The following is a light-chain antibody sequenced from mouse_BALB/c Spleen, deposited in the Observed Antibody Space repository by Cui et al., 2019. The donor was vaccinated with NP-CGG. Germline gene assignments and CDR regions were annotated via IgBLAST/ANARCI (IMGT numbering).Light chain of an antibody. V-gene: IGLV1*01. CDR2: GTN. Sequence: QAVVTQASALTASPGETVTLTCSLSTGAVTTNNHANWVQEKPDHLFTGLIGGTNNRAPGVPARFSGSLIGDKAALTITGAQTEDEAIYFCALWYSNHWVFGGGTKLTVL. J-gene: IGLJ1*01. CDR3: ALWYSNHWV. CDR1: TGAVTTNNH.